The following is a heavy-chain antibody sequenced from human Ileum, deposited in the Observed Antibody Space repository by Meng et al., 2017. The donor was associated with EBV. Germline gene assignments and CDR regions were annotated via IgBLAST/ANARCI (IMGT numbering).Heavy chain of an antibody. CDR3: ASGRDYAWHS. J-gene: IGHJ4*02. Sequence: QVPLQDAGQGLVKPSGTLSLTCAVSGDSISSNNWWSWVRQPPGKGLEWIGEIYHSGSTNYNPSFKSRVTMSVDKSKNQISLNLSSVTAADTAVYYCASGRDYAWHSWGRGTLVTVSS. D-gene: IGHD4-17*01. CDR1: GDSISSNNW. V-gene: IGHV4-4*02. CDR2: IYHSGST.